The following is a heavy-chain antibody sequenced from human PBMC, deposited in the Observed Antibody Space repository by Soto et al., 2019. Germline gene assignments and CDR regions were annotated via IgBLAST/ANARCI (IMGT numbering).Heavy chain of an antibody. CDR3: ARDAGYYFDY. D-gene: IGHD6-13*01. CDR2: IYYSGKT. CDR1: GDSISGTYY. Sequence: QVQLQESGPGLVKPSQTLSLTCTVSGDSISGTYYWSWIRHLPGKGLEWITYIYYSGKTYYNPSLKSRLTISVDTSKNQFSLKLSSVTAADTAMYYCARDAGYYFDYWGQVTLVTVSS. V-gene: IGHV4-31*03. J-gene: IGHJ4*02.